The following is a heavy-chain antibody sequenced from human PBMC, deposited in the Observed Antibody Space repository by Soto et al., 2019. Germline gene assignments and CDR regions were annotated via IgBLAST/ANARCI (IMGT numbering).Heavy chain of an antibody. V-gene: IGHV3-11*01. J-gene: IGHJ5*01. CDR1: XFSFSDYS. CDR3: ARDYTFWTGYCTQYKWFDS. CDR2: ISSGGGTI. D-gene: IGHD3-3*01. Sequence: GGSLRLSCVASXFSFSDYSMTWIRQTPGKGLEWLSYISSGGGTIRYSDSVKGRFTISRDNAENSLYLQMSSLRAEDTAVYYCARDYTFWTGYCTQYKWFDSWGQGTLVTVSS.